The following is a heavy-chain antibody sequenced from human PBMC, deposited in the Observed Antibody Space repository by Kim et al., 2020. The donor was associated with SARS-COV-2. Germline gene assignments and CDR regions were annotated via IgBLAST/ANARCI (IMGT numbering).Heavy chain of an antibody. V-gene: IGHV4-31*02. Sequence: RTYYNPSLKSRVTISVDTSKNRFALKLRSVTAADTAVYYCAYGSGSYSLNWGQGTLVTVSS. J-gene: IGHJ4*02. CDR2: RT. D-gene: IGHD3-10*01. CDR3: AYGSGSYSLN.